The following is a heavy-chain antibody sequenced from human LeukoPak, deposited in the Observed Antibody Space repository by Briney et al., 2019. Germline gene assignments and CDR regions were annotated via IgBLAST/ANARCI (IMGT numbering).Heavy chain of an antibody. J-gene: IGHJ4*02. D-gene: IGHD6-19*01. CDR1: GFTFSNFW. CDR2: ISNNGITT. V-gene: IGHV3-74*03. CDR3: ARDWQTRSGWSNY. Sequence: PGGSLRLSCVGSGFTFSNFWMHWVRQAPGKGPVWVSRISNNGITTTDADSVRGRFTISRDNSKNTLYLQLNSLRAEDTAVYYCARDWQTRSGWSNYWGQGTLVTVSS.